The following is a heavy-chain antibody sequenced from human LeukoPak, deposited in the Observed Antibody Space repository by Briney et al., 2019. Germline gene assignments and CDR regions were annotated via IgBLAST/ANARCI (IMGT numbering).Heavy chain of an antibody. D-gene: IGHD3-9*01. CDR1: EFNFMSYS. CDR3: ARASYYDILGVDY. J-gene: IGHJ4*02. Sequence: GGSLRLSCVASEFNFMSYSMHWVRQAPGKGLEWVAVISYDGSNKYYADSVKGRFTISRDNSKNTLYLQMNSLRAEDTAVYYCARASYYDILGVDYWGQGTLVTVSS. V-gene: IGHV3-30*01. CDR2: ISYDGSNK.